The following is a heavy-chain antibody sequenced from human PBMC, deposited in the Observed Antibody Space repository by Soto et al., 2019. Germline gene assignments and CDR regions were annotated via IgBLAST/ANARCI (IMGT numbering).Heavy chain of an antibody. Sequence: SVKVSCKASGDTFSSYAISWVRQAPGQGLEWMGGIIPIFGTANYAQKFQGRVTITADESTSTAYMELSSLRSEDTAVYYCARDSKNYYYYYGMDVWGQGTTVTVSS. V-gene: IGHV1-69*13. CDR3: ARDSKNYYYYYGMDV. J-gene: IGHJ6*02. D-gene: IGHD3-3*02. CDR1: GDTFSSYA. CDR2: IIPIFGTA.